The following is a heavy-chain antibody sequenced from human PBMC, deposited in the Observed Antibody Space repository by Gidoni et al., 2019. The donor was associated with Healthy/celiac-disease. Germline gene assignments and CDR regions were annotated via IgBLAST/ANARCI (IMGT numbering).Heavy chain of an antibody. CDR1: GFTFSSYG. CDR3: ARDRLSYFDY. V-gene: IGHV3-33*01. Sequence: QVQLVESGGGVVQPGRSLRLSCAASGFTFSSYGMHWVRQAPGKGREWVAVIWYDGSNKYYADSVKGRFTISRDNSKNTLYLQMNSLRAEDTAVYYCARDRLSYFDYWGQGTLVTVSS. J-gene: IGHJ4*02. CDR2: IWYDGSNK.